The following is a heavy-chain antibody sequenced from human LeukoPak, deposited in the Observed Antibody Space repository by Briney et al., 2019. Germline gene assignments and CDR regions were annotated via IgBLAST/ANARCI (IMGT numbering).Heavy chain of an antibody. CDR2: IYSGGST. V-gene: IGHV3-53*05. Sequence: GGSLRLSCAASGFTVSSNYMSWVRQAPGKGLEWVSVIYSGGSTYYADSVKGRFTISRDNSKNTLYLQMNRLRAEDTAVYYCAKDFSVYYYDSRVLDYWGQGTLVTVSS. J-gene: IGHJ4*02. CDR1: GFTVSSNY. CDR3: AKDFSVYYYDSRVLDY. D-gene: IGHD3-22*01.